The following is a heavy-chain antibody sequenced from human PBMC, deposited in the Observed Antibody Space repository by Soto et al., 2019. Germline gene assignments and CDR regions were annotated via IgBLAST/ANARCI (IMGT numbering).Heavy chain of an antibody. V-gene: IGHV3-30*02. D-gene: IGHD6-13*01. CDR1: GFTFSSYG. CDR2: IWYDGSNK. J-gene: IGHJ4*02. CDR3: AKDRGAAASFLDY. Sequence: GESLKISCAASGFTFSSYGMHWVRQAPGKGLEWVAVIWYDGSNKYYADSVKGRFTISRDNSKNTLYLQMNSLRAEDTAVYYCAKDRGAAASFLDYWGQGTLVTVSS.